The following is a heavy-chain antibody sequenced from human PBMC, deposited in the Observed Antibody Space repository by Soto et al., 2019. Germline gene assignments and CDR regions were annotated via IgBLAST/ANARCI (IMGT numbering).Heavy chain of an antibody. CDR1: GGSITSSSW. V-gene: IGHV4-4*02. CDR3: ARGSSFRGDFDV. Sequence: QLQESGPGLVKPSGTLSLNCAVSGGSITSSSWWTCVRQSPRKGLEWIGEFSHAGSPNYNPSFESGVTILAVRSKIFFSLTLTSVTAADTAMYSCARGSSFRGDFDVWGQGIMVTVSS. CDR2: FSHAGSP. J-gene: IGHJ3*01. D-gene: IGHD2-21*01.